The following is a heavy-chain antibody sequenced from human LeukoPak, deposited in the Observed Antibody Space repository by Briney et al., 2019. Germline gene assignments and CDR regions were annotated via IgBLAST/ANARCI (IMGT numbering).Heavy chain of an antibody. J-gene: IGHJ4*02. CDR3: ARHVWALSGTYKYYFDY. D-gene: IGHD3-10*01. Sequence: PSETLSLTCSVSGGSISSISYYWAWIRQTPGKRLEWIGSIFHSVSTYYNPSLKSRVSISVDTSKKQFSLNLRSPTAADSAVYYCARHVWALSGTYKYYFDYWGQGKLVAVSS. CDR2: IFHSVST. V-gene: IGHV4-39*01. CDR1: GGSISSISYY.